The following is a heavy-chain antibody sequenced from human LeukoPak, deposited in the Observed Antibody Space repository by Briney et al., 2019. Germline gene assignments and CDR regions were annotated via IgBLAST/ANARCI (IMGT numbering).Heavy chain of an antibody. J-gene: IGHJ4*02. D-gene: IGHD3-10*01. V-gene: IGHV2-5*02. Sequence: KGSGPTLMNPTQTLXLTCTFSGFSLSTSGVGVCWIRQPPGKALEWLALIYWDDDKRYSPSLESRLTLTKDTSKNQVVLKMTNMDPVDTATYYCAGGSGRTFDYWGQGTLVTVSS. CDR1: GFSLSTSGVG. CDR2: IYWDDDK. CDR3: AGGSGRTFDY.